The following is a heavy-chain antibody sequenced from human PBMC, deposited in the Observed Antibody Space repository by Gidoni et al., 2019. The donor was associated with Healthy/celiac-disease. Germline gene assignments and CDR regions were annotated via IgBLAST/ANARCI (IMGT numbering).Heavy chain of an antibody. V-gene: IGHV3-7*03. J-gene: IGHJ6*02. CDR3: ASYAKYSSGWFTPYYYYYGMDV. Sequence: EVQLVESGGGLVQPGGSLRLSCAASGFAFSSYWMSWVRQVPGKGLEWVANIKQDGSEKYYVDSVKGRFTISRDNAKNSLYLQMNSLRAEDTAVYYCASYAKYSSGWFTPYYYYYGMDVWGQGTTVTVSS. CDR2: IKQDGSEK. D-gene: IGHD6-19*01. CDR1: GFAFSSYW.